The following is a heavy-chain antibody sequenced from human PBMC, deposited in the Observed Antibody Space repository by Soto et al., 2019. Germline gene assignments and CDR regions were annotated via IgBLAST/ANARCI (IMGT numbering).Heavy chain of an antibody. CDR1: GFTFSNAW. J-gene: IGHJ3*02. Sequence: EVQLVESGGGLVKPGGSLRLSCAASGFTFSNAWMSWVRQAPGKGLEWVGRIKSKTDGGTTDYAAPVKGRFTISRDESKNTLYVQMNGLKTEATAVYYCTGYCTNGVCPIGAFDIWGQGTMVTVCS. V-gene: IGHV3-15*01. CDR3: TGYCTNGVCPIGAFDI. D-gene: IGHD2-8*01. CDR2: IKSKTDGGTT.